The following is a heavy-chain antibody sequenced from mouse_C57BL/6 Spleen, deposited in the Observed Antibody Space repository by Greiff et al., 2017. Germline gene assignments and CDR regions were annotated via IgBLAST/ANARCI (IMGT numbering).Heavy chain of an antibody. J-gene: IGHJ2*01. CDR3: ARKGYGSSYVYYFDY. Sequence: VKLMESGAELVKPGASVKISCNASGYAFRSYWMNWVKQRPGKGLEWIGQIYPGDGDTNYNGKFKGKATLTADKSSSTAYMQLSSLTSEDSAVYFCARKGYGSSYVYYFDYWGQGTTLTVSS. D-gene: IGHD1-1*01. V-gene: IGHV1-80*01. CDR1: GYAFRSYW. CDR2: IYPGDGDT.